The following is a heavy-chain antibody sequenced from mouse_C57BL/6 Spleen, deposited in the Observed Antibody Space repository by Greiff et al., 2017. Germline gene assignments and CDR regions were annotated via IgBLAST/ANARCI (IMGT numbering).Heavy chain of an antibody. Sequence: VQLQQSGAELVRPGASVTLSCKASGYTFTDYDMHWVKQTPVHGLEWIGAIDPDTGGTAYNQKFKGKAILTADKSSSTAYMELRSLTSEDSAVYYCTRSLYDGSSYGWYFDVWGTGTTVTVSS. CDR3: TRSLYDGSSYGWYFDV. CDR1: GYTFTDYD. D-gene: IGHD1-1*01. V-gene: IGHV1-15*01. CDR2: IDPDTGGT. J-gene: IGHJ1*03.